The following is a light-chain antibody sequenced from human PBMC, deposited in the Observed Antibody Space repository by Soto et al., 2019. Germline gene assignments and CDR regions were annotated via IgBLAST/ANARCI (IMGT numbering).Light chain of an antibody. V-gene: IGLV2-23*01. CDR1: SSDVGSYNR. CDR3: YSYAGENLYV. CDR2: EGT. Sequence: QSVLTQPASGSASRGQSITITCTGTSSDVGSYNRVAWFQQHPGKVPKLLIYEGTKRPSGLSERFSGSKSGTTASLTISGLQAEHEAHYYCYSYAGENLYVFGTGTKVTVL. J-gene: IGLJ1*01.